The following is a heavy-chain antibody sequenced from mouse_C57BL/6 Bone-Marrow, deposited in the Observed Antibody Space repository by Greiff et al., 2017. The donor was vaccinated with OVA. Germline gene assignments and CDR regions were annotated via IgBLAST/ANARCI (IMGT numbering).Heavy chain of an antibody. D-gene: IGHD2-3*01. CDR3: ARFDGYYWYFDV. V-gene: IGHV5-15*01. Sequence: EVMLVESGGGLVQPGGSLKLSCAASGFTFSDYGMAWVRQAPRQGPEWVAFISNLAYSIYYADTVTGRFTISRENAKNTLYLEMSSLRSEDTAMYYCARFDGYYWYFDVWGTGTTVTVSS. CDR2: ISNLAYSI. J-gene: IGHJ1*03. CDR1: GFTFSDYG.